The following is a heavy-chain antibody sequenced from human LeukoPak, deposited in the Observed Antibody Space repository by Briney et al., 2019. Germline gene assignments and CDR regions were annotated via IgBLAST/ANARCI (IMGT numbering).Heavy chain of an antibody. V-gene: IGHV3-7*03. CDR2: INSDGSGG. Sequence: GGSLRLSCAVSGFTFSGFWMSWSRQAPGKGLEWVASINSDGSGGYYADVVKGRFTISRDNAKNSPYLQINSLRAEDTAVYYCARSSYSSSSSVWGRGTMVTVSS. J-gene: IGHJ3*01. CDR1: GFTFSGFW. D-gene: IGHD6-6*01. CDR3: ARSSYSSSSSV.